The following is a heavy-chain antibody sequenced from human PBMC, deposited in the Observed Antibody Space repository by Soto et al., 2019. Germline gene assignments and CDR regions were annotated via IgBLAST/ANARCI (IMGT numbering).Heavy chain of an antibody. D-gene: IGHD6-6*01. Sequence: ASVKVSCRASGYTFTSYGISSVRQAPGQGLEWMGWISAYNGNTNYAQKLQGRGTMTTAASTRTAYMELRSLRSDDTAVYYCTRDETAARPYYYYGMDVWGQGTTVTVSS. V-gene: IGHV1-18*01. CDR2: ISAYNGNT. CDR1: GYTFTSYG. J-gene: IGHJ6*02. CDR3: TRDETAARPYYYYGMDV.